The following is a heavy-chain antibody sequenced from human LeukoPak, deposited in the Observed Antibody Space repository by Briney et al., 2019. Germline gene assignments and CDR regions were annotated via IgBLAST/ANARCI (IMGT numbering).Heavy chain of an antibody. Sequence: ASVKVSCKASGYTFTSYGISWVRQAPGQGLEWMGWISAYNGNTNYAQKLQGRVTMTTDTSTSTAYMELRSLRSDDTAVYYCARVWGAAFPGPYYYYYYGMDVWGQGTTVTVS. J-gene: IGHJ6*02. V-gene: IGHV1-18*01. CDR3: ARVWGAAFPGPYYYYYYGMDV. CDR1: GYTFTSYG. CDR2: ISAYNGNT. D-gene: IGHD6-13*01.